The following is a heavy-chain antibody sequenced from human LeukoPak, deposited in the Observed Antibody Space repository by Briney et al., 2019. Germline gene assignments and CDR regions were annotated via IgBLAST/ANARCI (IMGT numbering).Heavy chain of an antibody. CDR2: INHSGST. D-gene: IGHD6-13*01. J-gene: IGHJ5*02. CDR1: GGSISSSGYY. Sequence: SETLSLTCTVSGGSISSSGYYWSWIRQPPGKGLEWIGEINHSGSTNYNPSLKSRVTISVDTSKNQFSLKLSSVTAADTAVYYCAGRIAAAGTFRARWPYNWFDPWGQGTLVTVSS. CDR3: AGRIAAAGTFRARWPYNWFDP. V-gene: IGHV4-39*07.